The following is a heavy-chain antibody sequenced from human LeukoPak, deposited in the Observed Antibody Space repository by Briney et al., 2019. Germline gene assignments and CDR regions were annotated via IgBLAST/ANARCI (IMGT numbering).Heavy chain of an antibody. Sequence: GGSLRLSCAASGFTFSSYEMNWVRQAPGKGLEWVSYIRSSGSNTYYADSVKGRFTISRDNAKNSLYLQMNSLRAEDTAVYYCAREKAYYYDSSGYYNYYAMDVWGQGTTVTVSS. CDR3: AREKAYYYDSSGYYNYYAMDV. CDR1: GFTFSSYE. J-gene: IGHJ6*02. CDR2: IRSSGSNT. V-gene: IGHV3-48*03. D-gene: IGHD3-22*01.